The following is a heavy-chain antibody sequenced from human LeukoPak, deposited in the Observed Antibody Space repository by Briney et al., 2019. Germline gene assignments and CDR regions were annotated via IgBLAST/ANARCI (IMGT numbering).Heavy chain of an antibody. Sequence: GASVKVSCKASGYTFTSYYMHWVRQATGQGLEWMGIINPSGGSTSYAQKFQGRVTMTRDTSISTTYMELSRLRSDDTAVYYCARGFPYYYFYYYMDVWGKGTTVSISS. D-gene: IGHD3-10*01. CDR2: INPSGGST. V-gene: IGHV1-46*01. CDR3: ARGFPYYYFYYYMDV. J-gene: IGHJ6*03. CDR1: GYTFTSYY.